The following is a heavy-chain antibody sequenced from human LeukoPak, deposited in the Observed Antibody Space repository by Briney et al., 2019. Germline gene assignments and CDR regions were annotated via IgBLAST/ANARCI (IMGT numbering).Heavy chain of an antibody. Sequence: RASVKVSCKASGYTFTNYPMNWVRQAPGQGLEWMGWISPYNGNTDYAQKLQGRVTMTTDTSTTTAYMELRSLRSDDTAVYFCARAQRQWYTSDAFDIWGQGTMVTVSS. J-gene: IGHJ3*02. V-gene: IGHV1-18*01. CDR3: ARAQRQWYTSDAFDI. CDR2: ISPYNGNT. D-gene: IGHD6-19*01. CDR1: GYTFTNYP.